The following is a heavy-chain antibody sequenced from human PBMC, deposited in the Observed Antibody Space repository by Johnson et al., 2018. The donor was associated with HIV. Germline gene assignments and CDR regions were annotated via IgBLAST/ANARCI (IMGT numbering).Heavy chain of an antibody. CDR2: ISYDGSNK. V-gene: IGHV3-30*19. Sequence: QVHLVESGGGMVQPGRSLRLSCAASGFTFSSYGMHWVRQAPGKGLEWVAVISYDGSNKYYADSVKGRFTISRDNSKNTLYLQMNSLRAEDTAVYYCAKIAGDFGDFDAFDICCQGTMVTVSS. J-gene: IGHJ3*02. CDR3: AKIAGDFGDFDAFDI. CDR1: GFTFSSYG. D-gene: IGHD4-17*01.